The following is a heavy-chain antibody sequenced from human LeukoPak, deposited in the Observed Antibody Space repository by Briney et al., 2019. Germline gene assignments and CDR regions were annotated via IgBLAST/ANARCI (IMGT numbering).Heavy chain of an antibody. CDR1: GGSISSYY. V-gene: IGHV4-59*01. CDR3: ARGVYIAATQYGY. J-gene: IGHJ4*02. CDR2: IYYSGTT. D-gene: IGHD6-13*01. Sequence: SETLSLTCTVSGGSISSYYRSWIRQPPGKGLEWIGYIYYSGTTNYNPSLKSRVTISVDTSKNQFSLKLSSVTAADTAVYYCARGVYIAATQYGYWGQGTLVTVSS.